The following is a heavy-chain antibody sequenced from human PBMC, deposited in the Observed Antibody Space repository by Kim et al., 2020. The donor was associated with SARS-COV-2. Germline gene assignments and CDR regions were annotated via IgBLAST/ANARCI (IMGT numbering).Heavy chain of an antibody. CDR3: ARGGRGDHFYNGMDV. D-gene: IGHD2-21*02. CDR2: IGAYNGMS. J-gene: IGHJ6*02. Sequence: ASVKVSCKASGYTFAAYGISWVRQARGQGLKWMGGIGAYNGMSDYGQTFHDRITMTTDISSSTAYLEVRSLRSDDTAIYFCARGGRGDHFYNGMDVWGQGTAVIVSS. CDR1: GYTFAAYG. V-gene: IGHV1-18*01.